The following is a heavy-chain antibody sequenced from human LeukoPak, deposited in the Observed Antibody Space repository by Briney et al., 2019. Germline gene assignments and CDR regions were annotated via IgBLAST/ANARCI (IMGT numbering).Heavy chain of an antibody. Sequence: KTSETPSLTCTVSGGSISSYYWSWIRQPPGKGLEWIGYIYYSGSTNYNPSLKSRVTISVDTSKNQFSLKLSSVTAADTAVYYCARDRGAGSGLWAFDIWGQGTMVTVSS. D-gene: IGHD2-15*01. CDR2: IYYSGST. J-gene: IGHJ3*02. CDR1: GGSISSYY. V-gene: IGHV4-59*01. CDR3: ARDRGAGSGLWAFDI.